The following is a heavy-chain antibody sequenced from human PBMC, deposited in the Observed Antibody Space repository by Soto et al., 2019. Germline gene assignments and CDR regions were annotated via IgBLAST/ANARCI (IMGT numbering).Heavy chain of an antibody. D-gene: IGHD3-3*01. CDR1: GGSFSGYY. Sequence: SETLSLTCAVYGGSFSGYYWSWIRQPPGKGLEWIGEINHSGSTNYNPSLKSRVTISVDTSKNPFSLKLSSVTAADTAVYYCAGLRFAYYYYYMDVWGKGTTVTVSS. V-gene: IGHV4-34*01. CDR2: INHSGST. CDR3: AGLRFAYYYYYMDV. J-gene: IGHJ6*03.